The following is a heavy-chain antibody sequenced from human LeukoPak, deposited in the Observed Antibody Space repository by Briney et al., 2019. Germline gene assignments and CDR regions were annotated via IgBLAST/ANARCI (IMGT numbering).Heavy chain of an antibody. CDR2: ISSSSSYI. Sequence: GGALRLSCAASGFTFSSYSMNWVRQAPGKGLDWVSSISSSSSYIYYADSVKGRFTISRDNAKNSLYLQMNSLRAEDTAVYYCARDQIAVAEWLYGAFDIWGQGTMVTVSS. V-gene: IGHV3-21*01. J-gene: IGHJ3*02. CDR3: ARDQIAVAEWLYGAFDI. D-gene: IGHD6-19*01. CDR1: GFTFSSYS.